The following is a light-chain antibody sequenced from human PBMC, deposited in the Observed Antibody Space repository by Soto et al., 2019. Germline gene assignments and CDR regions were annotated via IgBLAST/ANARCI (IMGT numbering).Light chain of an antibody. CDR3: TSYAGGNNV. CDR2: EVN. CDR1: SSDVGGYNY. J-gene: IGLJ1*01. Sequence: QSALTQPPSASGSPGQSVTSSCTGTSSDVGGYNYVSWYQQDPGKVPKLMVYEVNKRPSGVPDLFSGSKSGNTASLTVSGPQAEDEADYYCTSYAGGNNVFGTGTKVTVL. V-gene: IGLV2-8*01.